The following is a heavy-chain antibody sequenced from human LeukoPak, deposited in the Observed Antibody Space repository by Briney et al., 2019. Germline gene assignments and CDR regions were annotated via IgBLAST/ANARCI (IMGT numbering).Heavy chain of an antibody. V-gene: IGHV4-39*01. CDR3: ARHGRLQYRGYYYSLDV. D-gene: IGHD4-11*01. CDR2: MYYSGSP. Sequence: SETLSLTCTVSGDSISFSNYYWGWLRQPPGKGLEWIGSMYYSGSPYYNPSLKSRVTISADTSKKQFSLKLSSVTAADTAVYYCARHGRLQYRGYYYSLDVWGQGTTVTVSS. J-gene: IGHJ6*02. CDR1: GDSISFSNYY.